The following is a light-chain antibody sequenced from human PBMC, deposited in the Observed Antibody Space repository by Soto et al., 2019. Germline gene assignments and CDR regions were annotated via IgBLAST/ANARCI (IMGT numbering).Light chain of an antibody. J-gene: IGKJ5*01. Sequence: EIVSTQSPATLSESPGERATLSCRASQSVDSNLAWYQQKPGQAPRLLIYGASTRATGISARFSGSGSGIGFTFTISSLQPEDFATYYCQQYESLPLTFGQGTRLEIK. CDR1: QSVDSN. V-gene: IGKV3-15*01. CDR2: GAS. CDR3: QQYESLPLT.